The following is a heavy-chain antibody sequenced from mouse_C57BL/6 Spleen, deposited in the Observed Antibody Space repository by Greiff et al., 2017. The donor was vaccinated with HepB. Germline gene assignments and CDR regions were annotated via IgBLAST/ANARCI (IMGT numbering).Heavy chain of an antibody. CDR2: ISSGSGTI. CDR3: ARANYSGRTSFAY. Sequence: EVQRVESGGGLVKPGGSLKLSCAASGFTFSDYGMHWVRQAPEKGLEWVAYISSGSGTIYYADTVKGRCTISRDNAKNTLFLQMTSLRSEDTAMYYCARANYSGRTSFAYWGQGTLVTVSA. V-gene: IGHV5-17*01. D-gene: IGHD1-1*01. J-gene: IGHJ3*01. CDR1: GFTFSDYG.